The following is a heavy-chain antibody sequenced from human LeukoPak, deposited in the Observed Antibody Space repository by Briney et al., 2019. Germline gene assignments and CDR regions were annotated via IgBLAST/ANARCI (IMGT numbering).Heavy chain of an antibody. CDR2: ISGSGGST. CDR1: GFTFSSYA. J-gene: IGHJ4*02. Sequence: GGSLRLSCAGSGFTFSSYAMSWVRQAPGKGLEWVSAISGSGGSTYYADSVKGRFTISRDNSKNTLYLQMNSLRAEDTAVYYCAKDRHKWYAFDYWGQGTLVTVSS. V-gene: IGHV3-23*01. CDR3: AKDRHKWYAFDY. D-gene: IGHD2-15*01.